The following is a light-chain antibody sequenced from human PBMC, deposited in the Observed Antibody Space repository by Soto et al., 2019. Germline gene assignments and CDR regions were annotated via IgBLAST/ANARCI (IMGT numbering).Light chain of an antibody. J-gene: IGKJ1*01. CDR1: QFVSSC. Sequence: DIQMTQSPSTLSASVGDRVTITCRASQFVSSCLGWYQQKPGKVPKLLIFDVSILASGVPSRFSGSGSGTEFTLTISSLQPEDFATYSCQQYYISWSFGQGTKVDIK. V-gene: IGKV1-5*01. CDR3: QQYYISWS. CDR2: DVS.